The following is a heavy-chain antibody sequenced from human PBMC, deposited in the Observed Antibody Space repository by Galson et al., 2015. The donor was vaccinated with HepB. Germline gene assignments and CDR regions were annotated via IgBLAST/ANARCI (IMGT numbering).Heavy chain of an antibody. CDR3: AAGVDYYDSSGYSHGLDY. Sequence: SETLSLTCTVSGGSISSYYWSWIRQPPGKGLEWIGYIYYSGSTNYNPSLKSRVTISVDTSKNQFSLKLSSVTAADTAVYYCAAGVDYYDSSGYSHGLDYWGQGTLVTVSS. CDR1: GGSISSYY. D-gene: IGHD3-22*01. V-gene: IGHV4-59*01. J-gene: IGHJ4*02. CDR2: IYYSGST.